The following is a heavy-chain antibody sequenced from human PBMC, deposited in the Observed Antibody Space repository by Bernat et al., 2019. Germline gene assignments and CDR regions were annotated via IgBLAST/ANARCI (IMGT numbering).Heavy chain of an antibody. Sequence: QVQLVESGGGVVQPGRSLRLSCAASGFTFSSYAMHWVRQAPGKGLEWVAVISYDGSNKYSADSVNGRFTMSGDNSKNTLYLQMNSLRAEDTAVYYCAREEQQLVLLGFDYWGQGALVTVSS. CDR1: GFTFSSYA. D-gene: IGHD6-13*01. CDR2: ISYDGSNK. J-gene: IGHJ4*02. V-gene: IGHV3-30-3*01. CDR3: AREEQQLVLLGFDY.